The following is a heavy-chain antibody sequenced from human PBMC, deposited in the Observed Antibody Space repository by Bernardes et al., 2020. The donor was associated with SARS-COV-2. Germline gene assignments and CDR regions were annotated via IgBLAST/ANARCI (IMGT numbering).Heavy chain of an antibody. D-gene: IGHD5-18*01. Sequence: GGSLRLSCAASGFTFSSYWMHWVRQAPGKGLVWVSRINSDGSSTSYADSVKGRFTISRDNAKNTLYLQMNSLRAEDTAVYFCARVDTAMRAFDYWGQGTLVIVSS. CDR1: GFTFSSYW. V-gene: IGHV3-74*01. CDR2: INSDGSST. CDR3: ARVDTAMRAFDY. J-gene: IGHJ4*02.